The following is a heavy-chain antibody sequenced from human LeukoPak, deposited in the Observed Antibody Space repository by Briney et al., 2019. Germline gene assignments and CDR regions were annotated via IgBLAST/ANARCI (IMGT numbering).Heavy chain of an antibody. CDR2: ISGSGGST. Sequence: GGSLRLSCAASGFTFSSYAMSWVRQAPGKGLERVSAISGSGGSTYYADSVKGRFTISRDNSKNTLYLQMNSLRAEDTAVYYCAKSRGSTSCYRYWGQGTLVTVSS. J-gene: IGHJ4*02. CDR3: AKSRGSTSCYRY. V-gene: IGHV3-23*01. D-gene: IGHD2-2*02. CDR1: GFTFSSYA.